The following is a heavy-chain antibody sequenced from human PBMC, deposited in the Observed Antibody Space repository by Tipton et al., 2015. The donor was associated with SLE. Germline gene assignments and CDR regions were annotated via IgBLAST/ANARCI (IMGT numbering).Heavy chain of an antibody. V-gene: IGHV3-23*03. CDR1: GFAFSDYA. CDR3: AKDGPGLSEDRGYAN. Sequence: SLRLSCAASGFAFSDYAMSWVRQAPGKGLEWVSVIYTGGSSYHGDSVKGRFTISRDNSKNTLYLQMNSLRPEDTAVYYCAKDGPGLSEDRGYANWGQGTLVTVSS. J-gene: IGHJ4*02. CDR2: IYTGGSS. D-gene: IGHD5-12*01.